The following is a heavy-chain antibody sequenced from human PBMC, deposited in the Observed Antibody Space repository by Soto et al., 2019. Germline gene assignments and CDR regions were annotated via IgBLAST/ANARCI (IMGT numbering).Heavy chain of an antibody. D-gene: IGHD2-2*01. CDR1: GGSISSSSYY. V-gene: IGHV4-39*01. CDR3: AADIVVVPAALGYYYYYGMDV. Sequence: QLQLQESGPGLVKPSETLSLTCTVSGGSISSSSYYWGWIRQPPGKGLEWIGSIYYSGSTYYNPSLKSRVTISIATSKNQFSLKLSSVTAADTAVYYCAADIVVVPAALGYYYYYGMDVWGQGTTVTVSS. CDR2: IYYSGST. J-gene: IGHJ6*02.